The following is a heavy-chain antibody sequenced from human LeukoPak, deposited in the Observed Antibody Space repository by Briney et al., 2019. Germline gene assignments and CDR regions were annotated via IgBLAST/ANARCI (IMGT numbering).Heavy chain of an antibody. CDR1: GGSISSGSYY. V-gene: IGHV4-61*02. J-gene: IGHJ3*02. Sequence: SETLSLTCTVSGGSISSGSYYWSWIRQPDGKGLEWIGRIYTSGSPNYNPSLKIRVTISVDTSKNQFSLKLSSVTAADTAVYYCAREAYYYDSSGNRYAFDIWGQGTMVTVSS. D-gene: IGHD3-22*01. CDR2: IYTSGSP. CDR3: AREAYYYDSSGNRYAFDI.